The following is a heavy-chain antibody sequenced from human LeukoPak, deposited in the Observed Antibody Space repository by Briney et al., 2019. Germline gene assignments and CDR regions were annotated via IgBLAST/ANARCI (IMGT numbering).Heavy chain of an antibody. J-gene: IGHJ4*02. CDR3: ARGGRAYCGGDCYWGN. CDR1: GYTFTSYH. V-gene: IGHV1-46*01. CDR2: INPSGGST. D-gene: IGHD2-21*02. Sequence: GASVKVSCKASGYTFTSYHMHWVRQAPGQGLEWMGIINPSGGSTSYAQKFQGRVTMTRDTSTSTVYMELSSLRSEDTAVYYCARGGRAYCGGDCYWGNWGQGTLVTVSS.